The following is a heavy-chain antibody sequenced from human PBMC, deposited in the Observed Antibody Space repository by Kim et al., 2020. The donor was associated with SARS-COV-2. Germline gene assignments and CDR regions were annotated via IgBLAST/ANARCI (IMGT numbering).Heavy chain of an antibody. V-gene: IGHV3-7*01. CDR1: GFTFSDYW. CDR2: IKQDGSEK. Sequence: GGSLRLSCAASGFTFSDYWMSWVRQAPGKGLEWVANIKQDGSEKYYVDSVKGRFTISKDNAKNSLYLQMNSLRAEDTAVYDCARLSSSSWPYYSDYWGQG. CDR3: ARLSSSSWPYYSDY. J-gene: IGHJ4*02. D-gene: IGHD6-13*01.